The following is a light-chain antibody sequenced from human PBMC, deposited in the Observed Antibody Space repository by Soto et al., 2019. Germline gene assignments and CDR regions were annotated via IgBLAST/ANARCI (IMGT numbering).Light chain of an antibody. J-gene: IGLJ1*01. CDR3: FSFITTSTHV. CDR1: SSDIGAYDY. V-gene: IGLV2-14*01. Sequence: QSALTQPASLSGSPGQSITISCTGTSSDIGAYDYVSWFQQHPGKAPKLMISEVNNRPSGVSNRFSGSKSGNTAYLTISGLQVEDEAEYFCFSFITTSTHVFGNGTKVTVL. CDR2: EVN.